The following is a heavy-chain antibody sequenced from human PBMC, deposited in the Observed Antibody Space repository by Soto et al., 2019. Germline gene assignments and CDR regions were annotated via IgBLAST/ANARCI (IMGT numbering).Heavy chain of an antibody. D-gene: IGHD3-3*01. CDR1: GGSISSGGYY. CDR2: IYYSGST. J-gene: IGHJ3*02. CDR3: ARGARRVTIFGVVIIGAFDI. V-gene: IGHV4-31*03. Sequence: SETLSLTCTVSGGSISSGGYYWSWIRQHPGKGLEWIGYIYYSGSTYYNPSLKSRVTISVDTSKNQFSLKLSSVTAADTAVYYCARGARRVTIFGVVIIGAFDIWGQGTMVTVSS.